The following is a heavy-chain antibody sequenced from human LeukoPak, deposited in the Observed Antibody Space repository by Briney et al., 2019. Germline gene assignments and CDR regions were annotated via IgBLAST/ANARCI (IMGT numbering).Heavy chain of an antibody. V-gene: IGHV3-11*01. CDR1: GFMFRDDY. Sequence: GGSLRLSFAASGFMFRDDYMSWIPDAPGKGLECGSYINPSGDTLYYADSVKGRVPISRDNAKTSLYLQMNSLRAEDTAVYYCAKDILPAGLHLDHWGQGTLVTVSS. CDR3: AKDILPAGLHLDH. CDR2: INPSGDTL. J-gene: IGHJ4*02. D-gene: IGHD2-2*01.